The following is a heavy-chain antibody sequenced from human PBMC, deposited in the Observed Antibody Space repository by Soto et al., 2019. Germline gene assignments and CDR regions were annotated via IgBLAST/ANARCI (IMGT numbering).Heavy chain of an antibody. V-gene: IGHV4-59*01. CDR1: GGSISSYF. Sequence: PSETLSLTCTVSGGSISSYFWTWIRQPPGKGLEWIGYIYYSGSTNYNPSLKSRVTISVDTSKNQFSLKLSSVTAADTAVYYCARGSDFLYYYGMDVWGQGTTVTV. CDR2: IYYSGST. D-gene: IGHD5-12*01. J-gene: IGHJ6*02. CDR3: ARGSDFLYYYGMDV.